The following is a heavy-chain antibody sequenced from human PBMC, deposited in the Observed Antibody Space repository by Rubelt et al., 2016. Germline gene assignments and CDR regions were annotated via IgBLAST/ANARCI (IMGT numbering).Heavy chain of an antibody. D-gene: IGHD3-10*01. CDR1: GYTFTGYY. J-gene: IGHJ5*02. V-gene: IGHV1-2*02. Sequence: QVQLVQSGAEVKKPGASVKVSCKASGYTFTGYYMHWVRQAPGQGLEWMGWINPNRGGRNYGQELQGRGTLTRETSISMAYMELSMLGSDDTAVYYCAREYGSGWISWGQGTRVSVSS. CDR3: AREYGSGWIS. CDR2: INPNRGGR.